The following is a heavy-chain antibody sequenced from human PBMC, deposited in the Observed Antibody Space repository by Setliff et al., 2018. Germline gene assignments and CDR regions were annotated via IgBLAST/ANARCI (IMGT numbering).Heavy chain of an antibody. D-gene: IGHD3-22*01. Sequence: PSETLSLTCTVSGGSISSGGYYWSWIRQHPGKGLSWIGYIDYSGSTYYNPSLKSRVTISVDTSKNQFSLKLSSVTAADTAVYYCAREGDSSGFDYWGQGTLVTVSS. CDR3: AREGDSSGFDY. CDR2: IDYSGST. V-gene: IGHV4-31*03. J-gene: IGHJ4*02. CDR1: GGSISSGGYY.